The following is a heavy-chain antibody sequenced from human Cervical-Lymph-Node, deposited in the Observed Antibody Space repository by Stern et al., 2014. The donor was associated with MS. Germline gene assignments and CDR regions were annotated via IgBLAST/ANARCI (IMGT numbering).Heavy chain of an antibody. CDR3: ARSEYYDFWSGYSRRDYFDY. Sequence: EVQLVQSGAEVKKPGESLKISCKGSGYSFTSYWIGWVRQMPGKGLEWMGIIYPGDADTRYRPPFHRQVTIPAHQSPSTAYQQWSSLKASDTAMYYCARSEYYDFWSGYSRRDYFDYWGQGTLVTVSS. CDR2: IYPGDADT. V-gene: IGHV5-51*03. D-gene: IGHD3-3*01. J-gene: IGHJ4*02. CDR1: GYSFTSYW.